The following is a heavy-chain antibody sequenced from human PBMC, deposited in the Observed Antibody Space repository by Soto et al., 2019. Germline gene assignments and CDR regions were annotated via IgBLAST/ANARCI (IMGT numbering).Heavy chain of an antibody. J-gene: IGHJ3*02. CDR2: ISYDGGNK. CDR1: GFTFSSYA. Sequence: QVQLVESGGGVVQPGRSLRLSCAASGFTFSSYAMHWVRQAPGKGLEWVAVISYDGGNKYYADSVKGRFTISRDNSKNTLYLQMNSLRAEDTAVYYCARDYGPTSENAFDIWGQGTMVTVSS. V-gene: IGHV3-30-3*01. D-gene: IGHD3-10*01. CDR3: ARDYGPTSENAFDI.